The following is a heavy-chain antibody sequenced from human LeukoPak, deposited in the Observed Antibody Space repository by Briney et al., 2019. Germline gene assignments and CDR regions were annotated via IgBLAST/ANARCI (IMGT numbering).Heavy chain of an antibody. CDR1: GFTFSSYA. V-gene: IGHV3-30-3*01. J-gene: IGHJ4*02. CDR2: ISYDGSNK. D-gene: IGHD6-13*01. CDR3: ARIAVAGFDY. Sequence: GGSLRLSCAASGFTFSSYAMHWVRQAPGKGLEWVAVISYDGSNKYYADSVKGRFTISRDNAKNSLYLQMNSLRAEDTAVYYCARIAVAGFDYWGQGTLVTVSS.